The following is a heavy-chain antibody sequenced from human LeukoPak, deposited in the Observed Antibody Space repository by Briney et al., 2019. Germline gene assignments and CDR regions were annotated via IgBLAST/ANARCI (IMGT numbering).Heavy chain of an antibody. CDR3: AREGRFWSGYGLDY. Sequence: SETLSLTCTVAGGSISSGDYYWSWIRQPPGNGLEWIGYIYYSGSTYYNPSLKSRVTISVDTSKNQFSLKLSSVTAADTAVYYCAREGRFWSGYGLDYWGQGTLVTVSS. CDR1: GGSISSGDYY. J-gene: IGHJ4*02. D-gene: IGHD3-3*01. V-gene: IGHV4-30-4*08. CDR2: IYYSGST.